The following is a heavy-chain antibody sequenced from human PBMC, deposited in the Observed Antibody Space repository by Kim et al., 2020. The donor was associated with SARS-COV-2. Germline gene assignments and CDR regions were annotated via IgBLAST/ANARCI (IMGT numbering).Heavy chain of an antibody. CDR1: GGSISSSSYY. Sequence: SETLSLTCTVSGGSISSSSYYWGWIRQPPGKGLEWIGSIYYSGSTYYNPSPKSRVTISVDTSKNQFSLKLSSVTAADPAVYYCARRDGSSGYYYFDYWGQGTLGTVSS. D-gene: IGHD3-22*01. CDR2: IYYSGST. J-gene: IGHJ4*02. V-gene: IGHV4-39*01. CDR3: ARRDGSSGYYYFDY.